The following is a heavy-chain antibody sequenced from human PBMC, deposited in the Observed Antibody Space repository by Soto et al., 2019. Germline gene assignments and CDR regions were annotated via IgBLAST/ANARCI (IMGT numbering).Heavy chain of an antibody. D-gene: IGHD3-22*01. CDR1: GGSISSGDYY. Sequence: PSETQSLTCTVSGGSISSGDYYWSWIRQPPGKGLEWIGYIYYSGSTYYNPSLKSRVTISVDTSKNQFSLKLSSVTAADTAVYYCARSVQERPHYYDSRKFDYWGQGTLVTVSS. J-gene: IGHJ4*02. CDR2: IYYSGST. V-gene: IGHV4-30-4*01. CDR3: ARSVQERPHYYDSRKFDY.